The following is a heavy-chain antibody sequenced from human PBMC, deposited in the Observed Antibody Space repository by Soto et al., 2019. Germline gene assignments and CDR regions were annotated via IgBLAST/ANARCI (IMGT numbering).Heavy chain of an antibody. CDR1: GGSFSGYY. CDR2: IYYSGST. J-gene: IGHJ6*03. CDR3: ARHSPLYGDYVGYYYYMDV. V-gene: IGHV4-59*08. D-gene: IGHD4-17*01. Sequence: SETLSLTCAVYGGSFSGYYWSWIRQPPGKGLEWIGYIYYSGSTNYNPSLKSRVTISVDTSKNQFSLKLSSVTAADTAVYYCARHSPLYGDYVGYYYYMDVWGKGTTVTVSS.